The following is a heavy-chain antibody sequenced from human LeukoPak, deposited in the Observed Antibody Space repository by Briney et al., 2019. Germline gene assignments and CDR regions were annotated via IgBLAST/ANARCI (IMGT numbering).Heavy chain of an antibody. Sequence: GGSLRLSCAASGFTFSSYSMNWVRQAPGKGLEWVSSISSSSSYIYYADSVKGRFTISRDNAKNSLYLQMNSLRAEDTAVYYCARKIGIAVAGGDAFDIWGQGTMVTVSS. D-gene: IGHD6-19*01. CDR3: ARKIGIAVAGGDAFDI. CDR1: GFTFSSYS. J-gene: IGHJ3*02. V-gene: IGHV3-21*01. CDR2: ISSSSSYI.